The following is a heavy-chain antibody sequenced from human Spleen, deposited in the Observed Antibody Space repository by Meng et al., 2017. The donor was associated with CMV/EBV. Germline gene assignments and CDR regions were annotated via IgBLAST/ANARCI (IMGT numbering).Heavy chain of an antibody. D-gene: IGHD3-9*01. J-gene: IGHJ4*02. V-gene: IGHV1-2*02. Sequence: ASVKVSCKAAGGTFSTYAISWVRQAPGQGLEWMGWMNPYTGGTNYAQKFQGRVTMTRDTSISTAYMELSRLRSDDTAVYYCARVILRGAFPPSFAYWGQGTLVTVSS. CDR3: ARVILRGAFPPSFAY. CDR2: MNPYTGGT. CDR1: GGTFSTYA.